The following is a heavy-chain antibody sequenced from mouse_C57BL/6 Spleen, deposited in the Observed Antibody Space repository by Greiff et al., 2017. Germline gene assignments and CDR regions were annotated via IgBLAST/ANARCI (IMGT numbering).Heavy chain of an antibody. CDR3: AERGLEYYGNYDAMDY. J-gene: IGHJ4*01. V-gene: IGHV1-55*01. Sequence: QVQLQQSGAELVKPGASVKMSCKASGYTFTSYWITWVKQRPGQGLEWIGDIYPGSGSTNYNEKFKSKATLTVDTSSSTAYMQLSSLTSEDSAVYYCAERGLEYYGNYDAMDYWGQGTSVTVSS. CDR1: GYTFTSYW. CDR2: IYPGSGST. D-gene: IGHD2-1*01.